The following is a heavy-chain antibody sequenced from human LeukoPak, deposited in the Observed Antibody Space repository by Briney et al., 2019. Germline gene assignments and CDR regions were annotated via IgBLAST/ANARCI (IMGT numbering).Heavy chain of an antibody. J-gene: IGHJ5*02. CDR3: ARGFSSGSHFLLDP. V-gene: IGHV6-1*01. D-gene: IGHD1-26*01. Sequence: SQTLSLTCAISGDSVSSNTAAWNWIRQSPSRGLEWLGRTYYRSRWYNDYAVSVKSRITIKSDTSKNQFSLHLNSVTPEDTAVYYCARGFSSGSHFLLDPWGQGTLVTVSS. CDR2: TYYRSRWYN. CDR1: GDSVSSNTAA.